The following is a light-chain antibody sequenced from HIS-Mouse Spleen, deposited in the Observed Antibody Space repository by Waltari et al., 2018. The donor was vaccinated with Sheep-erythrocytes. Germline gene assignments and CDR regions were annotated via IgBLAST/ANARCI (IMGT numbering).Light chain of an antibody. CDR2: RNN. J-gene: IGLJ3*02. Sequence: SASGTPGQRVTISCSGSSSNIGSNYVYWYQQLPGTAPKLLIYRNNQRPSGVPDRFSGSKSGTSASLAISGLRSEDEADYYCAAWDDSLSGRVFGGGTKLTVL. CDR1: SSNIGSNY. V-gene: IGLV1-47*01. CDR3: AAWDDSLSGRV.